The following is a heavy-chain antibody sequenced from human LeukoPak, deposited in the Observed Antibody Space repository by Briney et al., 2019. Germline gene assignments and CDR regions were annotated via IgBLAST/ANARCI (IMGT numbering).Heavy chain of an antibody. CDR1: GFTFSSYW. CDR3: ARVGYCSSTSCPRSNWFDP. D-gene: IGHD2-2*01. J-gene: IGHJ5*02. CDR2: IKQDGSEK. Sequence: GGSLRLSCAASGFTFSSYWMSWVRQAPGKGLEWVANIKQDGSEKYYVDSVKGRFTISRDNAKNSLYLQMNSLRAEDTAVYYCARVGYCSSTSCPRSNWFDPWGQGTLVTVSS. V-gene: IGHV3-7*01.